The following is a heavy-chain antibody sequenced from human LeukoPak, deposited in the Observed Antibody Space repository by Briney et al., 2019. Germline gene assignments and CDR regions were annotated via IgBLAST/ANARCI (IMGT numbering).Heavy chain of an antibody. CDR1: GFTFSDYY. D-gene: IGHD1-26*01. CDR3: ARDRRSKVGALDY. V-gene: IGHV3-11*01. CDR2: ISSSGSTI. J-gene: IGHJ4*02. Sequence: GSLRLSCAASGFTFSDYYMSWIRQAPGKGLEWVSYISSSGSTIYYADSVKGRFTISRDNAKNSLYLQMNSLRAADTAVYYCARDRRSKVGALDYWGQGTLVTVSS.